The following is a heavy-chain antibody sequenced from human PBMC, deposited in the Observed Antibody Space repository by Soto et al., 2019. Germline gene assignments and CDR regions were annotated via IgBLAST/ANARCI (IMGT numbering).Heavy chain of an antibody. J-gene: IGHJ4*02. CDR2: IYYSGTT. CDR3: ARQGHYGDPLDY. Sequence: SETLSLTCTVSGGSMNYYYWSWIRQPPGKGLEWIGYIYYSGTTNYNPSLKSRVTISVDTSKNQFSLKLSSVTAADTAVYYCARQGHYGDPLDYWGQGTLVTVSX. CDR1: GGSMNYYY. D-gene: IGHD4-17*01. V-gene: IGHV4-59*08.